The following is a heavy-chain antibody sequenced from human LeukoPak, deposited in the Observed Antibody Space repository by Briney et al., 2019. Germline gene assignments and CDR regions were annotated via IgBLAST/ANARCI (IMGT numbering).Heavy chain of an antibody. Sequence: GGSLRLSCAASGFTFSSYAMSWVRQAPGKGLDWVSTISNSGGGTYYADSVKGRFTISRGTSKNTLYLQMNSLRAEDTALYYCAKQWTYYYMDVWGKGTTVTVAS. CDR2: ISNSGGGT. CDR1: GFTFSSYA. V-gene: IGHV3-23*01. CDR3: AKQWTYYYMDV. J-gene: IGHJ6*03. D-gene: IGHD6-19*01.